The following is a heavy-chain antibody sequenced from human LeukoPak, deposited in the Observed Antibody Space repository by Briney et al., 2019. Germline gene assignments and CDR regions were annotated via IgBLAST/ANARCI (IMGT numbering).Heavy chain of an antibody. J-gene: IGHJ4*02. CDR2: IRPDGSEK. CDR3: AKDPSYCGGDCSYY. D-gene: IGHD2-21*02. CDR1: GFTFNNYW. Sequence: GGSLRPSCAASGFTFNNYWMSWVRQAPGKGLEWVANIRPDGSEKYYMDSVKGRFTISRDNAENSMYLQMNSLRAEDTAVYYCAKDPSYCGGDCSYYWGQGTLVTVSS. V-gene: IGHV3-7*03.